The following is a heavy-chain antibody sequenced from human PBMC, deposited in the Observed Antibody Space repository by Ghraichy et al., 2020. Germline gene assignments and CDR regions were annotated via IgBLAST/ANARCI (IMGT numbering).Heavy chain of an antibody. Sequence: SETLSLTCTVSGGSISSGSYYWSWIRQPAGKGLEWIGRIYTSGSTNYNPSLKSRVTMSVDTSKNQFSLKLSSVTAADTAVYYCVGEGGSWTRKYFQHWGQGTLVTVSS. CDR2: IYTSGST. CDR1: GGSISSGSYY. CDR3: VGEGGSWTRKYFQH. D-gene: IGHD6-13*01. J-gene: IGHJ1*01. V-gene: IGHV4-61*02.